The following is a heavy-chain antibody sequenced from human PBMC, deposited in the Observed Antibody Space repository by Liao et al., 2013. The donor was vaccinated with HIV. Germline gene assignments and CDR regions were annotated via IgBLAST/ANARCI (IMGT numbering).Heavy chain of an antibody. CDR3: VARAIFGVDVSDS. Sequence: QVQLQESGPGLVKPSQTLSLTCTVSGGSIYSGSYYWSWIRQPAGKGLEWIGRFYTTGSTNYNPSLKSRVTISVDTSKNQFSLKLSSVTAADTAVYYCVARAIFGVDVSDSWGQGTLVTVSS. CDR1: GGSIYSGSYY. J-gene: IGHJ4*02. V-gene: IGHV4-61*02. CDR2: FYTTGST. D-gene: IGHD3-3*01.